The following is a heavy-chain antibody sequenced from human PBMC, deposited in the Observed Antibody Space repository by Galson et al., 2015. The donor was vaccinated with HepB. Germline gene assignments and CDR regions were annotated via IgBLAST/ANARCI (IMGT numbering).Heavy chain of an antibody. V-gene: IGHV1-2*04. J-gene: IGHJ6*02. CDR2: INPNNGDT. D-gene: IGHD6-13*01. CDR3: VRAPTATAPDYYYYGMDI. CDR1: GYTFTGYF. Sequence: SVKVSCKASGYTFTGYFMHWVRQAPGQGLEWMGWINPNNGDTKYAQKFQGWVTMTRDTSLSTAYMEMSRLKSDDTAVYYCVRAPTATAPDYYYYGMDIWGQGTTVTVSS.